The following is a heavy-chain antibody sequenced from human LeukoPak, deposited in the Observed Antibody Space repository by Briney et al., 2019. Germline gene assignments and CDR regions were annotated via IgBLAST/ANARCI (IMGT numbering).Heavy chain of an antibody. CDR3: ARDLAYTVTDFDY. V-gene: IGHV1-18*01. CDR1: GGTFSSYA. CDR2: ISAYNGNT. D-gene: IGHD4-17*01. J-gene: IGHJ4*02. Sequence: ASVKVSCKASGGTFSSYAISWVRQAPGQGLEWMGWISAYNGNTNYAQKLQGRVTMTTDASTSTAYMELRSLRSDDTAVYYCARDLAYTVTDFDYWGQGTLVTVSS.